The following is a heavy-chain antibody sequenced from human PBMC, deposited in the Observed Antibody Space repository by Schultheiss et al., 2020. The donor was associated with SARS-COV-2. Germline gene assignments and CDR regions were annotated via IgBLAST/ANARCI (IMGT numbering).Heavy chain of an antibody. D-gene: IGHD6-19*01. J-gene: IGHJ4*02. CDR2: INVDGRA. Sequence: SETLSLTCTVSGDSISSGNYYWSWIRQPAGTGLEWIGRINVDGRANYSPSLKSRVTMSVDTSKNQFSLKLSSVTAADTAVYYCAGGVAGLTYYFDYWGQGTLVTVSS. CDR1: GDSISSGNYY. CDR3: AGGVAGLTYYFDY. V-gene: IGHV4-61*02.